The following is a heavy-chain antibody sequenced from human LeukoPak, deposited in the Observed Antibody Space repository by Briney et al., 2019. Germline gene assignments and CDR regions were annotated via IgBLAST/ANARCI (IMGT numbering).Heavy chain of an antibody. J-gene: IGHJ4*02. V-gene: IGHV3-30*19. CDR3: ARYTSLDY. Sequence: RPGGSLRLSCAASGFTFSSYGMHWVRQAPGKGLEWVAVISYDGSNKYYADSVKGRFTISRNNSKNTLYLQMNSLRAEDTAVYYCARYTSLDYWGQGTLVTVSS. CDR2: ISYDGSNK. CDR1: GFTFSSYG.